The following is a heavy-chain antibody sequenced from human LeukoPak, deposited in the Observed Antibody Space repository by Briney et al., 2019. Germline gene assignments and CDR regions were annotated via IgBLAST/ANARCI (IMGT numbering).Heavy chain of an antibody. CDR1: GGSISSSSHS. V-gene: IGHV4-39*01. D-gene: IGHD3-22*01. CDR3: ARYDYDSSGYYRGRYFDY. CDR2: IYYGGST. J-gene: IGHJ4*02. Sequence: LETLSLTCTVSGGSISSSSHSWGWIRQPPGKGLEWIGNIYYGGSTYYDPSLKSRVTISVDTSKNQFSLKLNSVTAADTAVYYCARYDYDSSGYYRGRYFDYWGQGTLVTVSS.